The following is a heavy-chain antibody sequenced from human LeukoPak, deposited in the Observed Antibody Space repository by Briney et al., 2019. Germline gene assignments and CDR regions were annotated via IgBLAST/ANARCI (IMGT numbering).Heavy chain of an antibody. CDR1: GLILRGSW. V-gene: IGHV3-7*03. J-gene: IGHJ4*02. Sequence: GGSLRLSCAASGLILRGSWMNWVRQAPGKGLEWVASISPDGSGKGLVASVRGRFTISRDDAENSLYLQMNGLRVEDTAVYYCARDFAYKKFDYWGRGTLVTDSS. CDR2: ISPDGSGK. CDR3: ARDFAYKKFDY. D-gene: IGHD2-21*01.